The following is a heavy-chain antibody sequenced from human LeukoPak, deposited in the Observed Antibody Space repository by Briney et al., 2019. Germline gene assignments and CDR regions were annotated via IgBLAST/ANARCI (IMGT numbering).Heavy chain of an antibody. CDR1: GGSISSSSYY. J-gene: IGHJ4*02. D-gene: IGHD5-24*01. CDR3: ARRGDGYGHFDF. V-gene: IGHV4-39*07. Sequence: PSETLSLTCTVSGGSISSSSYYWGWIRQPPGKGLEWIGSIYYSGNTYYNPSLKSRVTISVDTSKNQFSLKLSSVTAADTAVYYCARRGDGYGHFDFWGQGTLVTVSS. CDR2: IYYSGNT.